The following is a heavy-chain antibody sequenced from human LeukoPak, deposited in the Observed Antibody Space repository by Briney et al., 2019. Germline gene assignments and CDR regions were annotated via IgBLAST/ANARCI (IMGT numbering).Heavy chain of an antibody. CDR1: GFTFSSYA. CDR3: AKSAVVVITPFDY. Sequence: GGSLRLSCAASGFTFSSYAMTWVRQAPGKGLEWVSAISGSGGSTYYADSVKGRFTISRDNSKNTLYLQMKSLRAEDTAVYYCAKSAVVVITPFDYWGQGTLVTVSS. J-gene: IGHJ4*02. D-gene: IGHD3-22*01. CDR2: ISGSGGST. V-gene: IGHV3-23*01.